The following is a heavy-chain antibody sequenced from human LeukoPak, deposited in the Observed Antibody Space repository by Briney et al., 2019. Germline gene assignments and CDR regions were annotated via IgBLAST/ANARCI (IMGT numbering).Heavy chain of an antibody. CDR3: ARHPATLSPFDY. D-gene: IGHD1-26*01. J-gene: IGHJ4*02. CDR1: GGTFSSYA. CDR2: IIPIFGTA. Sequence: SVKVSCKASGGTFSSYAIGWVRQAPGQGLEWMGGIIPIFGTANYAQKFQGRVTITADESTSTAYMELSSLRSEDTAVYYCARHPATLSPFDYWGQGTPVTVSS. V-gene: IGHV1-69*13.